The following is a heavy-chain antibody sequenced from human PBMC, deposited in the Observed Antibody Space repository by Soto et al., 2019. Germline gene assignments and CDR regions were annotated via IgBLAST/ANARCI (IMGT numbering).Heavy chain of an antibody. Sequence: QVQLVQSGAEVKKPGASVKGSCKASGYTFTRYAMHWVRQAPGQRLEWMGWINAGNGNTKYSQKFQGRVIITRDTSASTAYMELSSLRSEDTAVYYCARGDFLSYDDYWGQGTLVTVSS. CDR2: INAGNGNT. V-gene: IGHV1-3*01. J-gene: IGHJ4*02. D-gene: IGHD3-16*01. CDR1: GYTFTRYA. CDR3: ARGDFLSYDDY.